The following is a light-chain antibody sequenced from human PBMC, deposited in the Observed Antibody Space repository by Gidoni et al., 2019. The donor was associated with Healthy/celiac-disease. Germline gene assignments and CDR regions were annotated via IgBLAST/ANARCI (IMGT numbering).Light chain of an antibody. V-gene: IGKV3-11*01. CDR3: QQRSNWPPRIT. CDR1: QSVSSY. J-gene: IGKJ3*01. CDR2: DAS. Sequence: EIVLTQSPATLSLSPGERATLSCSASQSVSSYLDWYQQKPGQAHRLLIYDASNRATGIPARFSGSGSGTDFTLTISSLEPEDFAVYYCQQRSNWPPRITFGPGTKVDIK.